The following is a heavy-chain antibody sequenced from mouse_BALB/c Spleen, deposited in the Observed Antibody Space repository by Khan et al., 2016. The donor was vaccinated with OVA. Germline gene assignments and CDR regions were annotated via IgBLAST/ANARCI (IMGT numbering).Heavy chain of an antibody. J-gene: IGHJ4*01. D-gene: IGHD1-2*01. Sequence: EVELVESGGDLVNPGGSLKLSCAASGFIFSSYGMSWVRQTPDKRLEWVATISSGGTYTYYPDSVKGRFTISRDNAKNTLSLQMSSLKSEDTAMYYGTRFITTTTGDYYAIDYWGQGTSVTVSS. CDR2: ISSGGTYT. V-gene: IGHV5-6*01. CDR3: TRFITTTTGDYYAIDY. CDR1: GFIFSSYG.